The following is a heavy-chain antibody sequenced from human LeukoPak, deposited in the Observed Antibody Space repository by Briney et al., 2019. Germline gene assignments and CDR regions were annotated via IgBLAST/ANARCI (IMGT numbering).Heavy chain of an antibody. CDR1: LFTFSIYG. J-gene: IGHJ4*02. D-gene: IGHD5-12*01. CDR3: TRAGSGYDCNY. Sequence: RRSLRLSCAASLFTFSIYGTHCGRETPEKRVWWVEVIWYDENTKYYADSVKGRFTISRDNSKDTLYLQMNSLSAEDAAVYYCTRAGSGYDCNYWGQGTLVTVSS. CDR2: IWYDENTK. V-gene: IGHV3-33*01.